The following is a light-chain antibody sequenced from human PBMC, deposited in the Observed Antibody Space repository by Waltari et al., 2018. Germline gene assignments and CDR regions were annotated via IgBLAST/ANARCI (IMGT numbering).Light chain of an antibody. J-gene: IGLJ2*01. Sequence: SYELTQPPSVSVSPGQTATISCSGDKLGDNYACWYQQKPGQSPVLLINQDTKRPSGIPERFSGSNSGNTATLTISGTQAMDESDYYCQAWDNSTVVFGGGTKLTVL. CDR3: QAWDNSTVV. CDR1: KLGDNY. V-gene: IGLV3-1*01. CDR2: QDT.